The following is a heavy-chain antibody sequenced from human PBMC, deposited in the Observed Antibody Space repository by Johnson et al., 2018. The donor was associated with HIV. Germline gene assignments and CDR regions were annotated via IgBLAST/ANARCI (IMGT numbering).Heavy chain of an antibody. D-gene: IGHD5-18*01. CDR2: ISYDGSNK. CDR1: GFTFSNYA. J-gene: IGHJ3*02. Sequence: QEQLVESGGGVVQPGRSLRLSCAASGFTFSNYAMHWVRQAPGKGLEWVTFISYDGSNKYYADSMRGRFTISRDNSKNTLYLQMNSLRAEDTAIYYCARGLRGFSYGTPFGAFDIWGQGTMVTVSS. V-gene: IGHV3-30-3*01. CDR3: ARGLRGFSYGTPFGAFDI.